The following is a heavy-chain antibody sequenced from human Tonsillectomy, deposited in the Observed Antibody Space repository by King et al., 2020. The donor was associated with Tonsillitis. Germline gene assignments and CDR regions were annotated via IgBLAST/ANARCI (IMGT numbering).Heavy chain of an antibody. CDR1: GYSISSGYY. J-gene: IGHJ4*02. Sequence: QLQESGPGLVKPSETLSLTCTVSGYSISSGYYWGWIRQPPGKGLEWIGSIYHSGSTYYNPSLKSRVTISVDTSKNQFSLKLSSVTAADTAVYYCASFRVGATYFDYWGQRTLVTVSS. CDR2: IYHSGST. V-gene: IGHV4-38-2*02. CDR3: ASFRVGATYFDY. D-gene: IGHD1-26*01.